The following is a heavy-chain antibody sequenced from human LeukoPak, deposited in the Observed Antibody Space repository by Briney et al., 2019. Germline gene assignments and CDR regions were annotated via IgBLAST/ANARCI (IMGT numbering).Heavy chain of an antibody. CDR1: GYSFTIYW. CDR2: VYPGDSDT. D-gene: IGHD1-26*01. V-gene: IGHV5-51*01. CDR3: ARRAREVGATTGSYFDY. Sequence: GESLKISCKGSGYSFTIYWIGWVRQMPGKGLEWMGIVYPGDSDTRYSPSFQGQVTISADKSISTAYLQWSSLKASDTAMYYCARRAREVGATTGSYFDYWGQGTLVPVSS. J-gene: IGHJ4*02.